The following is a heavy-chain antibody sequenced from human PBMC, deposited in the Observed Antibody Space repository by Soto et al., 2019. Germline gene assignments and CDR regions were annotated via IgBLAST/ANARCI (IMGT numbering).Heavy chain of an antibody. CDR1: GFTFSTYW. J-gene: IGHJ3*02. CDR3: ARVRCSGGSCRDAYDI. V-gene: IGHV3-74*01. Sequence: GGSLRLSCAASGFTFSTYWMHWVRQAPGKGLVWVSRINSDGSSTSYADSVKGRFTISRDNAKNTLYLQMNSLRAEDTAMYYCARVRCSGGSCRDAYDIWGQGTMVTVSS. CDR2: INSDGSST. D-gene: IGHD2-15*01.